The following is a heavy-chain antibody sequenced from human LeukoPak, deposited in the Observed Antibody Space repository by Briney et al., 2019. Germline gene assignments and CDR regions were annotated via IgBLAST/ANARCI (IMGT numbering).Heavy chain of an antibody. J-gene: IGHJ4*02. CDR3: ARGSYCSGGSCYNLDY. Sequence: ASVKVSCKASGYTFTSYDINWVRQATGQGLEWMGWMNPNSGNTGYAQKFQGRVTITRNTSISTAYMELSSLGSEDTAVYYCARGSYCSGGSCYNLDYWGQGTLVTVSS. V-gene: IGHV1-8*03. D-gene: IGHD2-15*01. CDR1: GYTFTSYD. CDR2: MNPNSGNT.